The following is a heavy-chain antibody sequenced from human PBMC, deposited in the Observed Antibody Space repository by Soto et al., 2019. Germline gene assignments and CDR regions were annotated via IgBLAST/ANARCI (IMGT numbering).Heavy chain of an antibody. CDR1: GFTYSSYA. CDR2: ISGGGDTT. J-gene: IGHJ5*02. V-gene: IGHV3-23*01. CDR3: AKDSQGNTKNYGGPNWFHP. Sequence: GGSLRLSCAASGFTYSSYAMSWVRQAPGKGLEWVSGISGGGDTTYYADSVKGRFTISRDNSKNTLYLQMNSLRAEDTAIYYCAKDSQGNTKNYGGPNWFHPWGQGTLVTVSS. D-gene: IGHD1-7*01.